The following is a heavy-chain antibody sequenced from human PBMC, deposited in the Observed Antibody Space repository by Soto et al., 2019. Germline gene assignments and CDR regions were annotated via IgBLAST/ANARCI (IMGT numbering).Heavy chain of an antibody. CDR3: ARHEGGRRIAAAGTIGY. J-gene: IGHJ4*02. D-gene: IGHD6-13*01. Sequence: ESLKISCKGSGYSFTSYWISWVRQMPGKGLEWMGRIDPSDSYTNYSPSFQGHVTISADKSISTAYLQWSSLKASDTAMYYCARHEGGRRIAAAGTIGYWGQGTLVTVSS. CDR1: GYSFTSYW. V-gene: IGHV5-10-1*01. CDR2: IDPSDSYT.